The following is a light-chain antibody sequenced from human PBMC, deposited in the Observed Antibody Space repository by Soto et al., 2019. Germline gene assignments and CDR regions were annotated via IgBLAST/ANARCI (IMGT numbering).Light chain of an antibody. Sequence: EIVLTQSPGTLSLSPGERATLSCRASQSISKNYLAWYQQKPGQAPRLLIYGASTRATGIPDRFSGSGSGTDFTLTISRLEPEDFAVYFCQQYASSPLTFGGVTKVEI. J-gene: IGKJ4*01. CDR2: GAS. CDR3: QQYASSPLT. V-gene: IGKV3-20*01. CDR1: QSISKNY.